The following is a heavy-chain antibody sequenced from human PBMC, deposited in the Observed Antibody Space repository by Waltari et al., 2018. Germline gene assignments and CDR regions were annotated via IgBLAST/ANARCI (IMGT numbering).Heavy chain of an antibody. Sequence: EVQLVESGGGLVKPGASLRLSCAASGFPFLPYTMNWFRQAPGKGLEWVASISPASGSIYYADSVTGRFSISRDNARNFLFLQMNSLRAEDTAVYYCARFEGAPYYFDFWGQGTLVTVSS. CDR1: GFPFLPYT. V-gene: IGHV3-21*06. CDR2: ISPASGSI. J-gene: IGHJ4*02. CDR3: ARFEGAPYYFDF.